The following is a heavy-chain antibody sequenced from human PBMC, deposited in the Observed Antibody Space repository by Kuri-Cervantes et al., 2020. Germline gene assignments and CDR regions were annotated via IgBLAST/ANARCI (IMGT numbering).Heavy chain of an antibody. CDR3: AREGDKNYDYIWGSYLREDPMFDY. V-gene: IGHV4-59*01. CDR1: GGSISSYY. J-gene: IGHJ4*02. CDR2: IYYSGST. D-gene: IGHD3-16*02. Sequence: ESLKISCTVSGGSISSYYWSWIRQPPGKGLEWIGYIYYSGSTNYNPSLKSRVTISVDTSKNQFSLKLSSVTAADTAVYYCAREGDKNYDYIWGSYLREDPMFDYWGQGTLVTVSS.